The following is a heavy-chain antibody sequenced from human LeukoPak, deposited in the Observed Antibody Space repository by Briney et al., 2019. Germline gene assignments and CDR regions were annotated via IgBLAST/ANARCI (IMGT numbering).Heavy chain of an antibody. D-gene: IGHD4-11*01. CDR1: GDSISTYY. J-gene: IGHJ5*02. V-gene: IGHV4-59*01. Sequence: SETLSLTCTVSGDSISTYYWSWIRQPPGKGLEWIGYIYHSGSTNYNPSLKSRVSISVDTSKNQFSLKLSSVTAAGTAVYYCARERYSNYNWFDPWGQGTLVTVSS. CDR3: ARERYSNYNWFDP. CDR2: IYHSGST.